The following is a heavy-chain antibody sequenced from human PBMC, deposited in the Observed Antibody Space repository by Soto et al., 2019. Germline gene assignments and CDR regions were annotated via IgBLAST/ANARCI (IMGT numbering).Heavy chain of an antibody. Sequence: GGSLRLSCAASGFTFSSYWMSWVRQAPGKGLEWVANIKQDGSEKYYVDFVKGRFTISRDNAKNSLYLQMNSLRAEDTAVYYCARGGDDFWSGYGGYWGQGTLVTVSS. CDR1: GFTFSSYW. CDR3: ARGGDDFWSGYGGY. V-gene: IGHV3-7*05. J-gene: IGHJ4*02. D-gene: IGHD3-3*01. CDR2: IKQDGSEK.